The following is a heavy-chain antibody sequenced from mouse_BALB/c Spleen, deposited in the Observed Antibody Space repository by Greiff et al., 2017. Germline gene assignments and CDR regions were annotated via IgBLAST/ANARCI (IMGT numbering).Heavy chain of an antibody. CDR3: AREGFAY. CDR1: GYTFTSYT. CDR2: INPSSGYT. J-gene: IGHJ3*01. V-gene: IGHV1-4*02. Sequence: QVQLKQSGAELVKPGASVKLSCKASGYTFTSYTMHWVKQRPGQGLEWIGYINPSSGYTEYNQKFKDKTTLTADKSSSTAYMQLSSLTSEDSAVYYCAREGFAYWGQGTLVTVSA.